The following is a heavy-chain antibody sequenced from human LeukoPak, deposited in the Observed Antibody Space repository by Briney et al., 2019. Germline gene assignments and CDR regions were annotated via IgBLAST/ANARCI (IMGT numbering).Heavy chain of an antibody. CDR2: IIPILGSA. V-gene: IGHV1-69*11. CDR3: ATSSRTYSSTDY. D-gene: IGHD6-13*01. Sequence: AASVKVSCKASGGTFSSYAISWVRQAPGQGLEWMGWIIPILGSANYAQSFQGRVTMTADESTSTAYMELSSLRSEDTAVHYCATSSRTYSSTDYWGQGTLVTVSS. J-gene: IGHJ4*02. CDR1: GGTFSSYA.